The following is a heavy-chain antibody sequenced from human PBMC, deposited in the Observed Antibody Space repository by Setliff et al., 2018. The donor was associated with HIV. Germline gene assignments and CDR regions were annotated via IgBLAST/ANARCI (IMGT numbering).Heavy chain of an antibody. J-gene: IGHJ6*03. CDR2: VSYSGSA. Sequence: SETLSLTCSVSGDSISSGTYYWGWIRQPPGKGLEWIGSVSYSGSAFYNPSLKSRVTISVDTSKNQFSLKLSSVTAADTAVYYCARTARGYTTIWYRNGLTYYNYMDVWGKGTKVTVSS. CDR3: ARTARGYTTIWYRNGLTYYNYMDV. CDR1: GDSISSGTYY. D-gene: IGHD1-1*01. V-gene: IGHV4-39*07.